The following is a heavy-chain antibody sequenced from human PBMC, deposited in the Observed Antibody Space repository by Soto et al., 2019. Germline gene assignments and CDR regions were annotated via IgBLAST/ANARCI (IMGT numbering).Heavy chain of an antibody. J-gene: IGHJ6*03. CDR1: GFTFSSYA. CDR3: AKTVGPYYHHSYLDV. V-gene: IGHV3-23*01. D-gene: IGHD2-21*02. CDR2: IISGGGNT. Sequence: EVQLLESGGGLVQPGGSLRLSCAASGFTFSSYAMYWVRQAPGKGLEWVSSIISGGGNTNSADSVKGRFTISRDNCKNPLYLQMNSLRAEATAVYYCAKTVGPYYHHSYLDVWGKGPTVTVSS.